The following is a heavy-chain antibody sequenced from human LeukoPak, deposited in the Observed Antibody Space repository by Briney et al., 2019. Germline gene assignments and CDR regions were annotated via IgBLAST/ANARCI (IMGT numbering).Heavy chain of an antibody. D-gene: IGHD1-26*01. CDR3: ARDGGSYFGSPNFDY. Sequence: PSEALSLTCTVSGGSISSYYWSWIRQPAGKGLEWIGRIYTSGSTNYNPSLKSRVTMSVDTSKNQFSLKLSSVTAADTAVYYCARDGGSYFGSPNFDYWGQGTLVTVSS. J-gene: IGHJ4*02. CDR1: GGSISSYY. V-gene: IGHV4-4*07. CDR2: IYTSGST.